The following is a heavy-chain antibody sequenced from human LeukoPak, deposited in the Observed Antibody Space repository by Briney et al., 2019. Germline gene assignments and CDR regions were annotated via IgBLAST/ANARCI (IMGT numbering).Heavy chain of an antibody. V-gene: IGHV3-48*02. CDR1: GLTFNSYS. J-gene: IGHJ4*02. CDR2: ISSSTSRI. CDR3: ARDIHWAFDY. Sequence: GGSLRLSCAASGLTFNSYSMNWVRQAPGKGLEWVSYISSSTSRIYYADSVKGRFTISRDSARRSLFLQMNSLRDEDTAVYYCARDIHWAFDYWGQGTLVTVSS. D-gene: IGHD7-27*01.